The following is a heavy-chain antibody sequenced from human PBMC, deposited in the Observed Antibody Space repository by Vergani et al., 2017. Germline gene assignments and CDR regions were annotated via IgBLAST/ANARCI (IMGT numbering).Heavy chain of an antibody. V-gene: IGHV4-34*01. D-gene: IGHD5-18*01. CDR2: INHSGST. J-gene: IGHJ5*02. Sequence: QVQLQQWGAGLLKPSETLSLTCAVYGGSFSGYYWSWIRQPPGKGLEWIGEINHSGSTNYNPALKSRVTRSVDTSKNQFSLKLSSVTAADAAVDYCERGHLYSYGLRGWFDPWGQGTLVTVSS. CDR1: GGSFSGYY. CDR3: ERGHLYSYGLRGWFDP.